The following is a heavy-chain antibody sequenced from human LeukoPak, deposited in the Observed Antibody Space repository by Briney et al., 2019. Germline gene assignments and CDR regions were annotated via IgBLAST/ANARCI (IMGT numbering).Heavy chain of an antibody. V-gene: IGHV3-30*18. CDR1: GFTFSSYG. Sequence: GGSLRLSCAASGFTFSSYGMHWVRQAPGKGLEWVAVISYDGSNKYYADSVKGRFTISRDNSKDTLYLQMNSLRAEDTAVYYCAKDPRRYLYGSGSYFDYWGQGTLVTVSS. J-gene: IGHJ4*02. CDR2: ISYDGSNK. CDR3: AKDPRRYLYGSGSYFDY. D-gene: IGHD3-10*01.